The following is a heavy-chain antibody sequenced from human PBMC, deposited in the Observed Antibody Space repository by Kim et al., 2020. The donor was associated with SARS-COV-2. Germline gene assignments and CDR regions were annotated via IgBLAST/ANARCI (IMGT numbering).Heavy chain of an antibody. J-gene: IGHJ4*02. D-gene: IGHD2-15*01. Sequence: SVKVSCKASGGTFSSYAISWVRQAPGQGLEWMGGIIPIFGTANYAQKFQGRVTITADESTGTAYMELRSLRSEDTAVYYCATSNLGYCSGGSCYLNYDSSGYYHYFDYWGQGTLVTVSS. CDR1: GGTFSSYA. V-gene: IGHV1-69*13. CDR2: IIPIFGTA. CDR3: ATSNLGYCSGGSCYLNYDSSGYYHYFDY.